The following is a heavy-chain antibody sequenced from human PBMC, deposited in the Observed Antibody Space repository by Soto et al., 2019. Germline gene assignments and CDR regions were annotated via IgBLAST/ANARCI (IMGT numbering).Heavy chain of an antibody. V-gene: IGHV3-23*01. CDR1: GFTFSSYA. CDR3: AKRGAGTSFDY. D-gene: IGHD6-13*01. Sequence: EVQLLESGGGLVQPGGSLRLSCAASGFTFSSYAMSWVRQAPGKGLEWVSVISGSGGSTYYADSVKGRFPISRDNSKNTLYLQMISLRAEETAVYYCAKRGAGTSFDYCGQGTLVTVSS. J-gene: IGHJ4*02. CDR2: ISGSGGST.